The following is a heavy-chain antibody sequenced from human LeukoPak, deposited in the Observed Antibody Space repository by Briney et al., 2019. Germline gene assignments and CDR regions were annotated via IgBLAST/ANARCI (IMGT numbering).Heavy chain of an antibody. CDR3: ARERRYFDWLGWFDP. V-gene: IGHV1-2*02. Sequence: ASVKVSCKASGYTFTGYYMHWVRQAPGQGLEWMGWINPNSGGTNYAQKFQGRVTITADKSTSTAYMELSSLRSEDTAVYYCARERRYFDWLGWFDPWGQGTLVTVSS. CDR1: GYTFTGYY. D-gene: IGHD3-9*01. CDR2: INPNSGGT. J-gene: IGHJ5*02.